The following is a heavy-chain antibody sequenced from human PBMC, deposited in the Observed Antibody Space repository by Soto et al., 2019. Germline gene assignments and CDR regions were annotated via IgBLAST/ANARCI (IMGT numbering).Heavy chain of an antibody. J-gene: IGHJ4*02. CDR3: ARGVHDY. V-gene: IGHV3-48*02. Sequence: EVHLVESGGVLVQPGGSLRLSCAASGFTFSNYSMNWVRQAPGKGLEWISYISSRSTTIYHADSVKGRFTTSRDNANNSLYLQRNSLRDEDTAVYYCARGVHDYWGQGTLVTVSS. CDR2: ISSRSTTI. CDR1: GFTFSNYS.